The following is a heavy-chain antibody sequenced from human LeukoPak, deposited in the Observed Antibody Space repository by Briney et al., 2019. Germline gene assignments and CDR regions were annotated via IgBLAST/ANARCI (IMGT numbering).Heavy chain of an antibody. CDR1: GFTFSSYA. Sequence: GGSLRLSCAASGFTFSSYAMSWVRQAPGKGLEWVAAISGSGGSTYYAASVNGRFIISRDNSKNTLYMQLNSLRAKDTAVYYCAKSLSPMKVVVITGDDAFDIWGQGTMVTVSS. D-gene: IGHD3-22*01. J-gene: IGHJ3*02. CDR3: AKSLSPMKVVVITGDDAFDI. CDR2: ISGSGGST. V-gene: IGHV3-23*01.